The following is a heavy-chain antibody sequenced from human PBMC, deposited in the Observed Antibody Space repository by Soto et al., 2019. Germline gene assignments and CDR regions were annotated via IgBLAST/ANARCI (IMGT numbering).Heavy chain of an antibody. CDR3: ARTRVEMGFGEDYYGMDV. J-gene: IGHJ6*02. D-gene: IGHD3-10*01. CDR1: GFTFSSYA. Sequence: GSLSLSCAASGFTFSSYAMHWVRQAPGKGLEWVAVISYDGSNKYYADSVKGRFTISRDNSKNTLYLQMNSLRAEDTAVYYCARTRVEMGFGEDYYGMDVWGQGTTVTVSS. CDR2: ISYDGSNK. V-gene: IGHV3-30-3*01.